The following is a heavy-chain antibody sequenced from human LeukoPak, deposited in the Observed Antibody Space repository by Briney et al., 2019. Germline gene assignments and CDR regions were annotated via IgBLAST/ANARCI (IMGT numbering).Heavy chain of an antibody. CDR3: ARVISIVVVPAATRLFDY. V-gene: IGHV5-51*01. D-gene: IGHD2-2*01. Sequence: GESLKISCKGSGYSFTSYWIGWVRQMPGKGLEWMGIIYPGDSDTRYSPSFQGQVTISADKSISTAYLQWSSLKASDTAMYYCARVISIVVVPAATRLFDYWGQGTLVTVSS. CDR2: IYPGDSDT. J-gene: IGHJ4*02. CDR1: GYSFTSYW.